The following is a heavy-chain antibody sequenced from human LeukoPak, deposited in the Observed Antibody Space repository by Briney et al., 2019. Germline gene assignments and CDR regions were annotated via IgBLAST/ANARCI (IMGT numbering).Heavy chain of an antibody. CDR3: ATDASGYDIFTGKYYYYMYV. V-gene: IGHV4-4*07. CDR1: VGSISRYH. J-gene: IGHJ6*03. Sequence: SETLSLTCTVSVGSISRYHWSWIRQPAGKGLEWIGRIYTSGSTTYNTSLKSRLTMSVDTSKNQFSLKLSSVTAADTAVYYGATDASGYDIFTGKYYYYMYVWGKGTTVTISS. CDR2: IYTSGST. D-gene: IGHD3-9*01.